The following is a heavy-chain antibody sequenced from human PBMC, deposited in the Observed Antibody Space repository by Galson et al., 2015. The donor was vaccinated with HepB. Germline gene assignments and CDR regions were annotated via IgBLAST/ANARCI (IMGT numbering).Heavy chain of an antibody. CDR3: ARASAAGFDY. CDR1: GYTFTSYY. V-gene: IGHV1-46*04. D-gene: IGHD6-13*01. CDR2: VNPSGGST. J-gene: IGHJ4*02. Sequence: SVKVSCKASGYTFTSYYMHWVRQAPGQGLEWMGIVNPSGGSTSYAQKLQGRVTMTRDTSTSTVYMELSSLRSEDTAVYYCARASAAGFDYWGQGTLVTVSS.